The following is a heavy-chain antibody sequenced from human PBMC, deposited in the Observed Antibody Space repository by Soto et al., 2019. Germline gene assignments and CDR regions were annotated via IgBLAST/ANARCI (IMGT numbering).Heavy chain of an antibody. D-gene: IGHD4-17*01. CDR3: AGSQGLRWPDYYFAR. J-gene: IGHJ2*01. CDR1: GGSVSTNTYD. V-gene: IGHV4-39*01. Sequence: QRQLQESGPGLVRPSETLSLTCTVSGGSVSTNTYDWGWIRQPPGKGLEWIGSLSYSGTTYYKPSLKSRVTISVDKSKNQFSLNLHSVNAVDTALYYCAGSQGLRWPDYYFARWGRGTLVTVSS. CDR2: LSYSGTT.